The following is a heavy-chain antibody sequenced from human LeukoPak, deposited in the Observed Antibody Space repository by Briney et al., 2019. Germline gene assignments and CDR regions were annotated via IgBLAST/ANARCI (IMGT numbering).Heavy chain of an antibody. V-gene: IGHV1-8*01. J-gene: IGHJ4*02. CDR1: GYTFTSYD. Sequence: ASVKVSCKASGYTFTSYDINWVRQATGQGLEWMGWMNPNSGNTGYAQKFQGRVTMTRNTSISTAYMELSSLRSEDTAVYYCARGHPGAYYSSGWYRPLYYFDYWGQGTLVTVSS. CDR2: MNPNSGNT. CDR3: ARGHPGAYYSSGWYRPLYYFDY. D-gene: IGHD6-19*01.